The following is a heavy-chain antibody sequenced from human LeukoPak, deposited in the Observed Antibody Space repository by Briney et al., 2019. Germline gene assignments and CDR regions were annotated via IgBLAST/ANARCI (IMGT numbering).Heavy chain of an antibody. V-gene: IGHV1-46*01. CDR1: GYTFTSYY. Sequence: GASVKVSCKASGYTFTSYYMHWVRQAPGQGLEWMGIINPSGGSTSYAQKFQGRVTMTRDMSTSTVYMELSSLRSEDTAVYYCASVLSGDYPQFDYWGQGTLVTVSS. D-gene: IGHD4-17*01. J-gene: IGHJ4*02. CDR2: INPSGGST. CDR3: ASVLSGDYPQFDY.